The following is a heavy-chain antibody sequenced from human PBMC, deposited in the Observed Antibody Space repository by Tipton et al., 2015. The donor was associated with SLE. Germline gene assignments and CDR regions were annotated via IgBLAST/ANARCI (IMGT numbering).Heavy chain of an antibody. V-gene: IGHV3-7*01. CDR3: ARAYSSGWSLPFDY. CDR1: GFTFSTYW. CDR2: IKEDGSEK. Sequence: SLRLSCAASGFTFSTYWMSWVRQAPGKGLEWVANIKEDGSEKYYVDSVKGRFTISRDNAKNSLYLQMNSLRDEDTAMYYCARAYSSGWSLPFDYWGQGTPVTVSS. D-gene: IGHD6-19*01. J-gene: IGHJ4*01.